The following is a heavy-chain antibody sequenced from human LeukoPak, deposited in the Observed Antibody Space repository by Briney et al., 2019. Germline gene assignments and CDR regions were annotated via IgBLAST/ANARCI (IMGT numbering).Heavy chain of an antibody. Sequence: GGSLRLSCAASGFTFSSYSMNWVRQAPGKGLEWVSSISSSSSYIYYADSVKGRFTISRDNAKNSLYLQMNSLRAEDTGVYYCARALGGPGVYYFDYWGQGTLVTVSS. CDR3: ARALGGPGVYYFDY. V-gene: IGHV3-21*01. J-gene: IGHJ4*02. D-gene: IGHD4-23*01. CDR2: ISSSSSYI. CDR1: GFTFSSYS.